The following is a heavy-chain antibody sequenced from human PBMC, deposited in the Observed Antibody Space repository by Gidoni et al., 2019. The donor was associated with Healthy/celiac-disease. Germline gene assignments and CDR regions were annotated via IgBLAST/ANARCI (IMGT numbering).Heavy chain of an antibody. D-gene: IGHD6-19*01. CDR3: ARGMSSGWYSFDY. CDR2: IAYDGSNK. Sequence: QVQLVESGGGVVQPGRSLRLSRAAAGFTFSSYAMHCVRQAPGKGLELVAVIAYDGSNKYYADSVKGRFTISRDNPKNTLYLQMNSLRAEDTAVYYCARGMSSGWYSFDYWGQGTLVTVSS. J-gene: IGHJ4*02. V-gene: IGHV3-30-3*01. CDR1: GFTFSSYA.